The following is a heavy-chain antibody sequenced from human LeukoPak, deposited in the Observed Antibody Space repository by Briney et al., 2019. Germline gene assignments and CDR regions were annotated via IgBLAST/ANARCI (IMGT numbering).Heavy chain of an antibody. V-gene: IGHV1-8*01. CDR3: ARDYYYYMDV. CDR1: GYTFTSYD. CDR2: MNPNSGNT. Sequence: ASVKVSCKASGYTFTSYDINWVRQATGQGLEWMGWMNPNSGNTGHAQKFQGRVTMTRNTSISTAYMELSSLRSEDTAVYYCARDYYYYMDVWGKGTTVTISS. J-gene: IGHJ6*03.